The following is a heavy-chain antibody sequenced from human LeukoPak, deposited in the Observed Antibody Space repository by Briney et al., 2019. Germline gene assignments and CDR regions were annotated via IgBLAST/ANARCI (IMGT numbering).Heavy chain of an antibody. CDR2: IYYSGST. V-gene: IGHV4-59*11. D-gene: IGHD5-18*01. J-gene: IGHJ4*02. CDR3: ARSYTAMVRYFDN. Sequence: SETLSLICTVSGGSISSHYWSWIRQPPGKGLEWIGYIYYSGSTNYNPSLKSRVTISVDTSKNQFSLKLSSVTAADTAVYYCARSYTAMVRYFDNWGQGTLVTVSS. CDR1: GGSISSHY.